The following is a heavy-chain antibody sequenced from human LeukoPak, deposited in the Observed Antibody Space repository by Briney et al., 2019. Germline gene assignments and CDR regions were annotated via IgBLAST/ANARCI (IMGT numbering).Heavy chain of an antibody. D-gene: IGHD3-22*01. CDR2: IDGDGSTT. CDR3: TRAYYYTSNGDDY. Sequence: QPGGSLRLSCAASGFTFSTYCLHWVRQAPRKGLMWVARIDGDGSTTTYADSVKGRFIIFRDNAKTPLFLQMNSLRVEDTSVHYCTRAYYYTSNGDDYWGQGTLVTVSS. J-gene: IGHJ4*02. CDR1: GFTFSTYC. V-gene: IGHV3-74*03.